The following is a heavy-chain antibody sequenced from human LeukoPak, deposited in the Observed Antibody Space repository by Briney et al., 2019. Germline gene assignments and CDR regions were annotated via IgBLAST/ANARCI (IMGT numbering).Heavy chain of an antibody. V-gene: IGHV3-30*02. CDR1: GFSSSSYV. CDR3: AKDFLGRRSLLGFDN. Sequence: PGGSLRLSCAASGFSSSSYVMHWVRQAPAKGLEWVAFIRYDAGNKYYADSMKGRFTISRDNSKNTLYLQVNSLRAEDTAVYYCAKDFLGRRSLLGFDNWGQGTLVTVSS. J-gene: IGHJ4*02. CDR2: IRYDAGNK. D-gene: IGHD3/OR15-3a*01.